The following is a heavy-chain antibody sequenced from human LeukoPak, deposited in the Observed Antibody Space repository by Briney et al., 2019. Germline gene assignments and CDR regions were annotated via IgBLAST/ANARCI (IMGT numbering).Heavy chain of an antibody. CDR2: ISYDGSNK. V-gene: IGHV3-30-3*01. CDR3: ARDRDEYYYDSSGYYSPYFQH. D-gene: IGHD3-22*01. Sequence: GGSLRLSCAASGFTFSSYAMHWVRQAPGKGLEWVAVISYDGSNKYYADSVKGRFTISRDNSRNTLYLQMNSLRAEDTAVYYCARDRDEYYYDSSGYYSPYFQHWGQGTLVTVSS. CDR1: GFTFSSYA. J-gene: IGHJ1*01.